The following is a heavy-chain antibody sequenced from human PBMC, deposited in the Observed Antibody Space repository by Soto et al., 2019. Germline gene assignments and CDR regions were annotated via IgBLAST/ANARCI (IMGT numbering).Heavy chain of an antibody. D-gene: IGHD2-2*01. CDR3: ASLPDLGYCIRTSCGQIDP. V-gene: IGHV1-69*12. CDR1: GGTFSSYA. CDR2: IIPIFGTA. Sequence: QVQLVQSGAEVKKPGSSVKVSCKASGGTFSSYAISWVRQAPGQGLEWMGGIIPIFGTANYAQKFQGRVTFTADESTSTGYMELRSLRSEDTAVYYCASLPDLGYCIRTSCGQIDPWGQGTLVTVSS. J-gene: IGHJ5*02.